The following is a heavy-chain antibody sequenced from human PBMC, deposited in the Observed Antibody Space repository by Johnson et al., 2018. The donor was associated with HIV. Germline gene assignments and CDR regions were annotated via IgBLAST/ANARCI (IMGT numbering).Heavy chain of an antibody. CDR1: GLTFSGYD. Sequence: VQLVESGGGLVQPGGSLRLSCAASGLTFSGYDMHWVRQAIGKSLEWVSAIGTAGDTYYADSVKGRFTISRENAKNSLYLQMNSLTAGDMAVYYCVRVGYSSAYYRDAFDIWGQGTLVTVSS. J-gene: IGHJ3*02. CDR2: IGTAGDT. D-gene: IGHD3-22*01. V-gene: IGHV3-13*01. CDR3: VRVGYSSAYYRDAFDI.